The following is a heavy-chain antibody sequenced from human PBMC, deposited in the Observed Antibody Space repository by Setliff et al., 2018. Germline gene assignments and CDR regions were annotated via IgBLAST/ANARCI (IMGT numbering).Heavy chain of an antibody. CDR1: GDSISSYY. D-gene: IGHD4-17*01. CDR2: IYYSGST. CDR3: ARQIDYGDFQYFDY. Sequence: PSETLSLTCTVSGDSISSYYWSWIRQPPGKGLEWIGYIYYSGSTNYNPSLKSRVTISVDTSKNQLSLKLNSVTAADTAVYYCARQIDYGDFQYFDYWGQGTLVTVSS. V-gene: IGHV4-59*08. J-gene: IGHJ4*02.